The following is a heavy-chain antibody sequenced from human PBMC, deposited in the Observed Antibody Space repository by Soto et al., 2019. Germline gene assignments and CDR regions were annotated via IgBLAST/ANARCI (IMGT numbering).Heavy chain of an antibody. CDR1: GGTFSSYA. D-gene: IGHD4-4*01. CDR2: ISYDGSNK. J-gene: IGHJ6*02. Sequence: GGSLRLSCAASGGTFSSYAMHWVRQAPGKGLEWVAVISYDGSNKYYADSVKGRFTISRDNSKNTLYLQMNSLRAEDTAVYYCARDTHSNYYYYYGMDVWGQGTTVTVSS. CDR3: ARDTHSNYYYYYGMDV. V-gene: IGHV3-30-3*01.